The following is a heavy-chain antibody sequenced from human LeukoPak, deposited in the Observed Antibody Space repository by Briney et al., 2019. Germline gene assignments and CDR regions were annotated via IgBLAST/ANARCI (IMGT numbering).Heavy chain of an antibody. CDR3: ARGRYDSSGYYLFLDY. CDR2: INHSGST. CDR1: GGSFSGYY. V-gene: IGHV4-34*01. D-gene: IGHD3-22*01. Sequence: SETLSLTCAVYGGSFSGYYWSWIRQPPGKGLEWIGEINHSGSTNYNPSLKSRVTISVDTSKNQFSLKLSSVTAADTAVYYCARGRYDSSGYYLFLDYWGQGTLVTVSS. J-gene: IGHJ4*02.